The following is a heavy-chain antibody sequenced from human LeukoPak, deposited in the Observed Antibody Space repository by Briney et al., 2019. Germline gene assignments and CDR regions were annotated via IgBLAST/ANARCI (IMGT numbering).Heavy chain of an antibody. CDR1: GFTFSNYW. Sequence: GGSLRLSCAASGFTFSNYWMSWVRQTPGKGLEWVANIKQDGSDKYYVDSLKGRFTISRDNAKNSLYLQMNSLRAEDTAVYYCAKDRTRQAYWGQGTLVTVSS. J-gene: IGHJ4*02. CDR3: AKDRTRQAY. CDR2: IKQDGSDK. D-gene: IGHD3-3*01. V-gene: IGHV3-7*03.